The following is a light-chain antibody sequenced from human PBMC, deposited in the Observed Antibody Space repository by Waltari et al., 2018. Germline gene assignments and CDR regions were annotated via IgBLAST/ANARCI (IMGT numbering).Light chain of an antibody. Sequence: QSVLTQPPSASGTPGQRVTISCSGSSSNNGSNTVNWYQQLPGTAPKLLIHSNNQRPSGVPDRFAGSKSGTSASLAISGLQSEDEADYYCAAWDDSLNGYVFGTGTKVTVL. V-gene: IGLV1-44*01. CDR3: AAWDDSLNGYV. J-gene: IGLJ1*01. CDR1: SSNNGSNT. CDR2: SNN.